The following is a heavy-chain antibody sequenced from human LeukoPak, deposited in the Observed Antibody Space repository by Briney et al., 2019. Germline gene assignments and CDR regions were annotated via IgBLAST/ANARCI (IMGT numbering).Heavy chain of an antibody. Sequence: ASVKVSCKASGGTFSSYAISWVRQAPGQGLEWMGGIIPIFGTASYAQKFQGRVTITADESTSTAYMELSSLRSEDTAVYYCARGSPDYYYYGMDVWGQGTTVTVSS. J-gene: IGHJ6*02. V-gene: IGHV1-69*13. CDR1: GGTFSSYA. CDR3: ARGSPDYYYYGMDV. CDR2: IIPIFGTA.